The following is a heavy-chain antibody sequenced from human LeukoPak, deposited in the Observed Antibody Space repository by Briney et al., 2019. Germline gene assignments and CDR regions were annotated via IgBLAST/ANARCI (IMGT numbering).Heavy chain of an antibody. J-gene: IGHJ5*02. CDR3: ARSNYAFWSNWFDP. V-gene: IGHV6-1*01. CDR1: GDSVSSNSAA. Sequence: SQTLSLTCAISGDSVSSNSAAWNWIRQSPSGGLEWLGRTYYRSKWYNDSAVSVNSRITINPDTSKNQFSLQLNSVTPEDTAVYYCARSNYAFWSNWFDPWGQGTLVTVSS. D-gene: IGHD3-3*01. CDR2: TYYRSKWYN.